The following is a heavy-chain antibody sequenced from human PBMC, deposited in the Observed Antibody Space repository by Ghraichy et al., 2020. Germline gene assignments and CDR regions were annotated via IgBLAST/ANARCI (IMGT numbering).Heavy chain of an antibody. CDR1: GYTFTSYD. Sequence: ASVKVSCKASGYTFTSYDINWVRQATGQGLEWMGWMNPNSGNTGYAQKFQGRVTMTRNTSISTAYMELSSLRSEDTAVYYCARAYYYGSGSYSLYYYYGMDVWGQGTTVTVSS. V-gene: IGHV1-8*01. J-gene: IGHJ6*02. CDR3: ARAYYYGSGSYSLYYYYGMDV. CDR2: MNPNSGNT. D-gene: IGHD3-10*01.